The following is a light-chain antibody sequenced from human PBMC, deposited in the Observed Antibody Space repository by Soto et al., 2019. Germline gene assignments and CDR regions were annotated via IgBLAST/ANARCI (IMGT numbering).Light chain of an antibody. J-gene: IGLJ1*01. V-gene: IGLV1-44*01. CDR3: AAWDDRLNGYV. CDR2: SEN. CDR1: SSNIGSNT. Sequence: QSVLTQPPSASGTPGQRVAISCSGSSSNIGSNTVNWYQHLPGTAPKLLIYSENQRPSGVPDRFSGSKSGTSASLAISGLQSEDEADYYCAAWDDRLNGYVFGTGTKVPS.